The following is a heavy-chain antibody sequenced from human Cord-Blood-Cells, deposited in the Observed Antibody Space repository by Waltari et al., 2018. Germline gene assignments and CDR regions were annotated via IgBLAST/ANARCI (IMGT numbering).Heavy chain of an antibody. Sequence: EVQLVESGGGLVKPGGSLRLSCAASGFTFSSYSMNWVRQAPGKGLEWVSSISSSSSYIYYADSVNGRFTISRDNAKNSLYLQMNSLRAEDTAVYYCARDRIVVVPAAIDYWGQGTLVTVSS. D-gene: IGHD2-2*01. CDR3: ARDRIVVVPAAIDY. CDR1: GFTFSSYS. J-gene: IGHJ4*02. CDR2: ISSSSSYI. V-gene: IGHV3-21*01.